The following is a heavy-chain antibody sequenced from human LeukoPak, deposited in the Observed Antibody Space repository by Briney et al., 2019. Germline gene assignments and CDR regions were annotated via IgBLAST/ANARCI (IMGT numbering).Heavy chain of an antibody. J-gene: IGHJ4*02. CDR3: TRGGFDY. CDR1: GYTFTGYY. Sequence: ASVKVSCKASGYTFTGYYVHWVRQAPGQGLEWMGRINPNNGDTNYAQRFRGRVIMTWATSISTAYMELSSLRSDDTAVYYCTRGGFDYWGQGTLVTVSS. V-gene: IGHV1-2*06. CDR2: INPNNGDT.